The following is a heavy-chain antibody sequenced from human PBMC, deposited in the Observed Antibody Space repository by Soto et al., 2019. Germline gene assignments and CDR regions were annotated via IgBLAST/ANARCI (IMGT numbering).Heavy chain of an antibody. CDR1: GFTFSSYA. CDR3: ARDGDGVVVPAARFDY. D-gene: IGHD2-2*01. V-gene: IGHV3-30-3*01. J-gene: IGHJ4*02. Sequence: GGSLRLSCAASGFTFSSYAMHWVRQAPGKGLEWVAVISYDGSNKYYADSVKGRFTISRDNSKNTLYLQMNSLRAEDTAVYYCARDGDGVVVPAARFDYWGQGTLVTVSS. CDR2: ISYDGSNK.